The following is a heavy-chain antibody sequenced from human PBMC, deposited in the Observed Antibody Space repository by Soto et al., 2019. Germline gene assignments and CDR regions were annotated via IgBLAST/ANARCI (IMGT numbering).Heavy chain of an antibody. D-gene: IGHD3-10*01. Sequence: QAQLVQSGAEVKKPGSSVKVSCKASGDTFSFYTINWVRQAPGLGLEWMGRINPILTMSNYAQKFQGRVTITADKSTNTAYMDLSSLRSEDTAMYYCATSFGSGYRAFDYWGQGALVTVSS. CDR2: INPILTMS. V-gene: IGHV1-69*02. CDR1: GDTFSFYT. J-gene: IGHJ4*02. CDR3: ATSFGSGYRAFDY.